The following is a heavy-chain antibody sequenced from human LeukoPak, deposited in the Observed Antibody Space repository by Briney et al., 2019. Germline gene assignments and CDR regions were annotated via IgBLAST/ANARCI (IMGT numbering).Heavy chain of an antibody. CDR2: IYSSGST. Sequence: SETLSLTCTVSGYSISSGYYWGWIRQPPGKGLEWIGYIYSSGSTNYNPSLKSRVTISVDTSKNQFSLKLSSVTAADTAVYYCARHPADILTGYYDAFDIWGQGTMVTVSS. CDR1: GYSISSGYY. V-gene: IGHV4-38-2*02. J-gene: IGHJ3*02. D-gene: IGHD3-9*01. CDR3: ARHPADILTGYYDAFDI.